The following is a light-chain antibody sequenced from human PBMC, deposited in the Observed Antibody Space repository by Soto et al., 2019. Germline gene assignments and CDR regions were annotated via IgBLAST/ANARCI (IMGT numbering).Light chain of an antibody. CDR1: QSIGLA. V-gene: IGKV3-20*01. CDR3: QQSGDSQWT. Sequence: EIVFTQSPPTLSLSPGERATLSCRASQSIGLAIAWYQHKPGQAPRLLINAASRRATGIPDRFSGSGSGMDFTLTISSLEPEDFAVYYCQQSGDSQWTFGQGTKVDI. CDR2: AAS. J-gene: IGKJ1*01.